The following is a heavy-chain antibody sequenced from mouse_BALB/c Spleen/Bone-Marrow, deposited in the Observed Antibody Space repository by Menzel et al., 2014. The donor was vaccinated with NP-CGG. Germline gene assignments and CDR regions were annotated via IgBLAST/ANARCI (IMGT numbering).Heavy chain of an antibody. CDR1: GFTFSDYY. CDR2: ISNGGGST. Sequence: EVMLVESGGGLVQPGGSLKLSCATSGFTFSDYYMHWVRQTPEERLEWVAYISNGGGSTYYPDTVKGRFTISRDNAKNTLYLQMSRLKSEDPAMYCCARRGWYYAMDYWGQGTSVTVSS. V-gene: IGHV5-12*02. J-gene: IGHJ4*01. CDR3: ARRGWYYAMDY. D-gene: IGHD2-3*01.